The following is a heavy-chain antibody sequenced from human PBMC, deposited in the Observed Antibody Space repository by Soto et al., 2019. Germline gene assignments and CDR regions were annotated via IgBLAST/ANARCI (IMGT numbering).Heavy chain of an antibody. V-gene: IGHV1-69*13. CDR3: ARVIGGSYPLWALDI. D-gene: IGHD1-26*01. Sequence: SVKVSCKASGGTFSSYAISWVRQAPGQGLEWMGGIIPIFGTANYAQKFQGRVTITADESTSTAYMELSSLRSEDTAVYYCARVIGGSYPLWALDIWGQGTMVTVSS. J-gene: IGHJ3*02. CDR2: IIPIFGTA. CDR1: GGTFSSYA.